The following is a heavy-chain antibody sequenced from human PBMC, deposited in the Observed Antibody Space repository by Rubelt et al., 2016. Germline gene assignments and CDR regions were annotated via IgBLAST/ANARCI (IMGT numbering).Heavy chain of an antibody. CDR3: ARGDGWSDY. D-gene: IGHD2-15*01. J-gene: IGHJ4*02. CDR2: ISGSGGST. CDR1: GFTFSSYA. V-gene: IGHV3-23*01. Sequence: LGGSLRLSCAASGFTFSSYAMSWVRQAPGKGLEWVSAISGSGGSTYYADSVKGRFTISRDNSKNTLYLQMNSLRDEDTAVYYCARGDGWSDYWGQGTLVTVSS.